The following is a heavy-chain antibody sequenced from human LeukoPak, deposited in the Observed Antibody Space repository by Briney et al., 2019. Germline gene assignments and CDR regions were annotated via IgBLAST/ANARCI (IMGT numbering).Heavy chain of an antibody. D-gene: IGHD6-19*01. J-gene: IGHJ4*02. CDR2: IYYSGST. CDR3: ARGMSSGWYSNFDY. CDR1: GGSMTNYC. Sequence: PSETLSLTCTVSGGSMTNYCWSWIRQPPGKGLEWIGYIYYSGSTNYNPSLKSRVTISVDTSDNQLSLKLSSVTAADTAVYYCARGMSSGWYSNFDYWGQGSLVAVSP. V-gene: IGHV4-59*01.